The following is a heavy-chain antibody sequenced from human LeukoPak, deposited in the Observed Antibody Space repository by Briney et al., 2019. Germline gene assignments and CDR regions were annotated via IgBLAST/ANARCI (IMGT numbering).Heavy chain of an antibody. Sequence: PGGSLILSCVASGFTFSRSWIHWVRQVPGKGLVWVSRISTDGTTTTYADSVKGRFTISRDNAKNTGYLQMSSLRADDSALYYCVRSLGADDFWGQGTLVTVSS. CDR1: GFTFSRSW. V-gene: IGHV3-74*03. D-gene: IGHD1-26*01. CDR3: VRSLGADDF. J-gene: IGHJ4*02. CDR2: ISTDGTTT.